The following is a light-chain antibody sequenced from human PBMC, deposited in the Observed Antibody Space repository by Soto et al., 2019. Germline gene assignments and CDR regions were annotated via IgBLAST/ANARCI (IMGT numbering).Light chain of an antibody. Sequence: QSVLTQPPSVSEAPRQRVTMSCSGRTSNIGNNAVNWYQQLPGKAPKLLIYYDDLLPSGVSDRFSGSKSGTSASLAISGLQHEDEADYYWAAWDDSLNGVVFGGGTKLTVL. CDR1: TSNIGNNA. V-gene: IGLV1-36*01. CDR2: YDD. CDR3: AAWDDSLNGVV. J-gene: IGLJ2*01.